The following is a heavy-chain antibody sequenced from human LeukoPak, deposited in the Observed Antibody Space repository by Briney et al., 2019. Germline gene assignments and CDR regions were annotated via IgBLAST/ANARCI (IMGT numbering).Heavy chain of an antibody. CDR3: ARGPGYYYYMDV. Sequence: SETLSLTCAVYGGSFSGYYWSWIRQPPGKGLEWIGETNHSGSTNYNPSLKSRVTISVDTSKNQFSLKLSSVTAADTAVYYCARGPGYYYYMDVWGKGTTVTVSS. CDR1: GGSFSGYY. J-gene: IGHJ6*03. CDR2: TNHSGST. V-gene: IGHV4-34*01. D-gene: IGHD1-1*01.